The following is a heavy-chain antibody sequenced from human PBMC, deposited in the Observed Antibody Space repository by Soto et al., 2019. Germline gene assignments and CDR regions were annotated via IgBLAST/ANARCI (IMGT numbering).Heavy chain of an antibody. CDR1: GGSISSYY. J-gene: IGHJ5*02. CDR2: IYYSGST. Sequence: SETLSLTCTVSGGSISSYYWSWIRQPPGKGLEWIGYIYYSGSTNYNPSLKSRVTISVDTSKNQFSLKLSSVTAADTAVYFFARDYDYSDYGGWFDPCGKGSLVPVSS. D-gene: IGHD4-17*01. CDR3: ARDYDYSDYGGWFDP. V-gene: IGHV4-59*01.